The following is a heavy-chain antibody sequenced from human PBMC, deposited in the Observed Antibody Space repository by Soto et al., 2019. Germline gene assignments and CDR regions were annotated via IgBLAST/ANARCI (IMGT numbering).Heavy chain of an antibody. CDR3: ARGPLGVVVVPAAISQRYYYGMDV. J-gene: IGHJ6*02. CDR2: IHHSGST. V-gene: IGHV4-30-2*01. D-gene: IGHD2-2*02. Sequence: PSETLSLTCAVSGGSISSGGYSWSWIRQASGKGLEWIAYIHHSGSTYYNPSLKSRVTISVDTSKNQFSLKLSSVTAADTAVYYCARGPLGVVVVPAAISQRYYYGMDVWGQGTTVTVSS. CDR1: GGSISSGGYS.